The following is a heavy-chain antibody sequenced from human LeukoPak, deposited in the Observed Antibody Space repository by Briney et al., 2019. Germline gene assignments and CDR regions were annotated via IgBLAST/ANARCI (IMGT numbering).Heavy chain of an antibody. CDR2: IKQDGSEK. V-gene: IGHV3-7*01. CDR3: ARHYGSGSYYSYFDY. Sequence: GGSLRLSCAASGFTYSSYWMSWVRQAPGKGLEWVANIKQDGSEKYYVDSVKGRFTISRDNAKNSLYLQMNSLRAEDTAVYYCARHYGSGSYYSYFDYWGQGTLVTVSS. CDR1: GFTYSSYW. D-gene: IGHD3-10*01. J-gene: IGHJ4*02.